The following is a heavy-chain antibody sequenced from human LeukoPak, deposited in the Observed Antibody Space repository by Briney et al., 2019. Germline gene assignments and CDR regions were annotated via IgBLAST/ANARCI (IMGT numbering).Heavy chain of an antibody. J-gene: IGHJ4*02. V-gene: IGHV3-23*01. CDR1: GFTFSSYA. Sequence: GGSLRLSCAASGFTFSSYAMSWVRQAPGKGLEWVSSISGSGGSTYYADSVKGRFTISRDNSRNTLYLQMNSLRPEDTAVYYCAKAIWVAATSSWFCLDYWGQGTLVTVSS. CDR2: ISGSGGST. D-gene: IGHD3-10*01. CDR3: AKAIWVAATSSWFCLDY.